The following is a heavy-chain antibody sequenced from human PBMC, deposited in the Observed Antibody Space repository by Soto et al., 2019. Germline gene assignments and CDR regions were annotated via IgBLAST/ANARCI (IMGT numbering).Heavy chain of an antibody. Sequence: EVQLVQSGGGLVQPGGSLKLSCAASGFTFSGSTVHWVRQASGEGLQWVGRIRSKANDYATTYIASVKGRFTISRDDSRNTAYLQMSVLKTEDTAVYYCTGGYCTGGTFYSGYFQHWGQGALVTVFS. CDR1: GFTFSGST. CDR3: TGGYCTGGTFYSGYFQH. D-gene: IGHD2-15*01. CDR2: IRSKANDYAT. J-gene: IGHJ1*01. V-gene: IGHV3-73*02.